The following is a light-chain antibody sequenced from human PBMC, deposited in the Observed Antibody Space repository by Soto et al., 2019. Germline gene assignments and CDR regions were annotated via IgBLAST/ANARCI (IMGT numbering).Light chain of an antibody. CDR1: TSIIGAPYD. V-gene: IGLV1-40*01. Sequence: QSALTQPPSVSGAPGQTVTISCSGSTSIIGAPYDVHWYQLRPGTAPRLLIFANTDRPSGVPERFSGSKSDTSASLTITGLLAEDEAEYFCQSYDRALTGSVFGGGTKLTVL. CDR2: ANT. CDR3: QSYDRALTGSV. J-gene: IGLJ1*01.